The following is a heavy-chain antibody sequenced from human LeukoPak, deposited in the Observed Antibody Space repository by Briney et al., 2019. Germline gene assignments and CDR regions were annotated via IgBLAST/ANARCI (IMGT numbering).Heavy chain of an antibody. D-gene: IGHD6-13*01. CDR2: ISSSSSYI. CDR3: ARESKYSSSSSPLDY. CDR1: GFTFSSYS. Sequence: PGRSLRLSCAASGFTFSSYSMNWVRQAPGKGLEWVSSISSSSSYIYYADSVKGRFTISRDNAKNSLYLQMNSLRAEDTAVYYCARESKYSSSSSPLDYWGQGTLVTVSS. V-gene: IGHV3-21*01. J-gene: IGHJ4*02.